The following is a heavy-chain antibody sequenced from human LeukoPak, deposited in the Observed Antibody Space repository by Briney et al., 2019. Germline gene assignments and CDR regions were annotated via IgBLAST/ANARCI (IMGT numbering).Heavy chain of an antibody. CDR3: ARWPYCSGADCSRDY. CDR1: GYFITSGYY. J-gene: IGHJ4*02. Sequence: SETLSLTCAVSGYFITSGYYWGWIRQPPGKGLEWIGIMYHSGSTYYNSSLKSRVTISVDTSKNQFSLMLSSVTAADTAVYYCARWPYCSGADCSRDYWGQGILVTVSS. V-gene: IGHV4-38-2*01. CDR2: MYHSGST. D-gene: IGHD2-15*01.